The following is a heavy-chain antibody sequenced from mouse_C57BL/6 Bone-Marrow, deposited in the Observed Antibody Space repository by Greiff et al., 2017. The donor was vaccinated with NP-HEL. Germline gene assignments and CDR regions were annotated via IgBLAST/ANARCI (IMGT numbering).Heavy chain of an antibody. Sequence: QVHVKQSGAELVKPGASVKMSCKASGYTFTSYWITWVKQRPGQGLEWIGDIYPGSGSTNYNEKFKSKATLTVDTSSSTAYMQLSSLTSEDSAVYYCARRDGYYDAMDYWGQGTSVTVSS. D-gene: IGHD2-3*01. V-gene: IGHV1-55*01. CDR3: ARRDGYYDAMDY. J-gene: IGHJ4*01. CDR1: GYTFTSYW. CDR2: IYPGSGST.